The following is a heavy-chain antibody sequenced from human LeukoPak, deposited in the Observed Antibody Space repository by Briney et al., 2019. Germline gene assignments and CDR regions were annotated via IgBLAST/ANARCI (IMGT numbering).Heavy chain of an antibody. CDR2: INHSGST. J-gene: IGHJ4*02. Sequence: PSETLSHTCAVYGGSFSGYYWSWIRQPPGKGLEWIGEINHSGSTNYNPSLKSRVTISVDTSKNQFSLKLSSVTAADTAVYYCARGQRRGIVVVPAAIRSFDYWGQGTLVTVSS. V-gene: IGHV4-34*01. CDR1: GGSFSGYY. CDR3: ARGQRRGIVVVPAAIRSFDY. D-gene: IGHD2-2*02.